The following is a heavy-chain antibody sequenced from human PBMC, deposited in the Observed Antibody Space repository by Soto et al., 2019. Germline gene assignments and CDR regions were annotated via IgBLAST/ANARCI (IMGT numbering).Heavy chain of an antibody. CDR2: ISGSGGST. Sequence: VGSLRLSCAASGFTFSSNAMSWVRQAPGKGLEWVSAISGSGGSTYYADSVKGRFTISRDNSKNTLYLQMNSLRAEDTAVYYCAKVPGDFWSGYSDYWGRGTLVTVSS. V-gene: IGHV3-23*01. CDR1: GFTFSSNA. J-gene: IGHJ4*02. D-gene: IGHD3-3*01. CDR3: AKVPGDFWSGYSDY.